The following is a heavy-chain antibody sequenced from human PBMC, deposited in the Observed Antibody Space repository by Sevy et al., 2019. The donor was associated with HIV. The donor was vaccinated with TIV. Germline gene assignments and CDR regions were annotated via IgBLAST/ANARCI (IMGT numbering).Heavy chain of an antibody. CDR3: ARDGRGISAFDI. J-gene: IGHJ3*02. Sequence: GGSLRLSCAASESIFSSHAVSWVRQAPGKGLEWLSAISGNGENTHYADSVRGRFTISRDNFKNTLYLQMNSLRAEDTALYYCARDGRGISAFDIWGPGTMVTVSS. CDR1: ESIFSSHA. D-gene: IGHD3-3*02. CDR2: ISGNGENT. V-gene: IGHV3-23*01.